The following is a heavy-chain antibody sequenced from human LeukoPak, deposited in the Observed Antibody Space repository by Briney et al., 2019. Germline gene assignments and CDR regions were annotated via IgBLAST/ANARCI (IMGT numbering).Heavy chain of an antibody. CDR2: IYYSGST. J-gene: IGHJ4*02. CDR3: ARGQSGPFDY. V-gene: IGHV4-39*07. CDR1: GGSISSSSYY. Sequence: KPSETLSLTCTVSGGSISSSSYYWGWIRQPPGKGREWIGSIYYSGSTYYNPSLKSRVIISVDTSKNQFSLKVSSVTAADTAVYYCARGQSGPFDYWGQGTLVTVSS. D-gene: IGHD3-3*01.